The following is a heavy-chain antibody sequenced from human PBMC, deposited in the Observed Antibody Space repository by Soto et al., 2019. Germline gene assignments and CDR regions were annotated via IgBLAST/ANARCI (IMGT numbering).Heavy chain of an antibody. V-gene: IGHV4-39*01. CDR3: ASTGYDQPEYYFAS. CDR2: VYYSGNT. J-gene: IGHJ4*02. CDR1: GASISSRSYY. D-gene: IGHD5-12*01. Sequence: QLELQESGPGLVKPSETLSLTCTVSGASISSRSYYWDWIRQPPGKGLEWIGAVYYSGNTYYNPSLKSRVTISVDTAKNQFSLRLTSVTAADTSVYYCASTGYDQPEYYFASLGQGTLVTVSS.